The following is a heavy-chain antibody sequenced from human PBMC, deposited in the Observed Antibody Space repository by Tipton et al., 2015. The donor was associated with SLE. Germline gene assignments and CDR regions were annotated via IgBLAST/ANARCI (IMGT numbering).Heavy chain of an antibody. Sequence: TLSLTCAVSGDSITRAFYLGWIRQPPGKGVQWLGSISRRGEAAHNPPLKSRLTISIDRAKNHFSLKLTSVTASDAAVYYCARDLGHGGDSDYWGQGTLVTVSS. J-gene: IGHJ4*02. CDR1: GDSITRAFY. CDR2: ISRRGEA. V-gene: IGHV4-38-2*02. D-gene: IGHD3/OR15-3a*01. CDR3: ARDLGHGGDSDY.